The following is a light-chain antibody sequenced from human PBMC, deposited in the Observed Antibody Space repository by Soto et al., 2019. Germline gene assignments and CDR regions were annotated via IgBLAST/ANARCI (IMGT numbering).Light chain of an antibody. CDR2: KAS. CDR3: QQYNSLIT. CDR1: QSISVW. J-gene: IGKJ5*01. Sequence: DIQMTQSPSTLSASVGDRVTITCRASQSISVWLAWYQQKAGKAPNLLIYKASRLESGVPSRFSGSGSETEFTLTISGLQPGDSATYYCQQYNSLITFGQGTRLEIK. V-gene: IGKV1-5*03.